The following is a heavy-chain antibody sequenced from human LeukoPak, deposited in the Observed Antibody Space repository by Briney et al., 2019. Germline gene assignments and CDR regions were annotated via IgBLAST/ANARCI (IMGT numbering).Heavy chain of an antibody. Sequence: ASVKVSCKTSGYTFTSYGINWVRQAPGQGLEWMGRISAHNGNANYAQKFQCRVTMTTDTLATTAYMELRSLRSDDTAVYYCAREGTMVREHPTFDYWGQGTLVTVSS. CDR3: AREGTMVREHPTFDY. CDR1: GYTFTSYG. V-gene: IGHV1-18*01. D-gene: IGHD3-10*01. J-gene: IGHJ4*02. CDR2: ISAHNGNA.